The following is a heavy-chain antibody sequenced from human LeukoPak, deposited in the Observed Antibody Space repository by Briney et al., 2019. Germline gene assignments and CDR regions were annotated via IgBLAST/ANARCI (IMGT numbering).Heavy chain of an antibody. V-gene: IGHV1-2*02. CDR2: INPNSGGT. CDR1: GYTFTGYY. Sequence: ASVRVSCKTSGYTFTGYYMHWVRQAPGQGLEWMGCINPNSGGTNYAQKFQGRVTKTRDTSISTAYLELSRLRSDDTAVYYCASGSGSGSYYRFDPWGQGTLVTVSS. J-gene: IGHJ5*02. D-gene: IGHD3-10*01. CDR3: ASGSGSGSYYRFDP.